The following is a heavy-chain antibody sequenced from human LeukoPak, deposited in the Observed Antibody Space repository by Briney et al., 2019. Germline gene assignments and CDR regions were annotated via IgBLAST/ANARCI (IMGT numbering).Heavy chain of an antibody. CDR2: IGPYNGNT. CDR3: ARDQDSLVRGVIGY. Sequence: GASVKVSCKASGYTLTSYGISWVRQAPGQGLEWMGWIGPYNGNTNYAQNLQGRVTMTTDTSTSTAYMELGSLGSDDTAVYYCARDQDSLVRGVIGYWGQGTLVTVSS. D-gene: IGHD3-10*01. CDR1: GYTLTSYG. J-gene: IGHJ4*02. V-gene: IGHV1-18*01.